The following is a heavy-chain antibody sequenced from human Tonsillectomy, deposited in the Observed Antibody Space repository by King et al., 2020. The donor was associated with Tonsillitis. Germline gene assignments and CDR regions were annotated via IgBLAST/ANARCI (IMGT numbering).Heavy chain of an antibody. CDR3: ARDRAPGVVMTTPDFDY. CDR2: ISAYNGHT. V-gene: IGHV1-18*01. CDR1: GYIFTSYG. Sequence: QLVQSGAEVKKPGASVKVSCKASGYIFTSYGINWVRQAPGHGLEWMGWISAYNGHTNYVQKFQGRVTMTADTSTGTAYMELRSLRSDDTAVYYCARDRAPGVVMTTPDFDYWGQGTLVTVSS. D-gene: IGHD3-22*01. J-gene: IGHJ4*02.